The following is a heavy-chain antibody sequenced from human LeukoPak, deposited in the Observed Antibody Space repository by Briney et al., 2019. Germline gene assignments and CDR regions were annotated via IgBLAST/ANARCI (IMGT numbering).Heavy chain of an antibody. Sequence: PSETLSLTCAVYGGSFSGYYWSWIRQPPGKGLEWIGEINHSGSTNYNPSLESRVTISVDTSKNQFSLKLSSVTAADTAVYYCARGRDYYDIDWGQGTLVTVSS. CDR3: ARGRDYYDID. CDR2: INHSGST. V-gene: IGHV4-34*01. J-gene: IGHJ4*02. D-gene: IGHD3-22*01. CDR1: GGSFSGYY.